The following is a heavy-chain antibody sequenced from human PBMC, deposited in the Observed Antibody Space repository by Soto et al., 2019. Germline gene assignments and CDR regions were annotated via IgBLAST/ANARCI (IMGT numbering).Heavy chain of an antibody. J-gene: IGHJ6*02. D-gene: IGHD3-16*01. V-gene: IGHV3-7*01. CDR1: GFMFSTYL. CDR3: VGALTYEVPYYYYGMDV. CDR2: IRQGGNEE. Sequence: GGSLRLSCTASGFMFSTYLMSWVRQAPGKGLEWVANIRQGGNEEFYVDSVKGRFTISRDNAKKSLYLQMNSLRAEDTAVYYCVGALTYEVPYYYYGMDVWGQGTTVTVSS.